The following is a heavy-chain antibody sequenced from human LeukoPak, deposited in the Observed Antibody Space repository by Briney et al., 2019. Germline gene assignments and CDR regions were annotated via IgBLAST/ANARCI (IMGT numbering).Heavy chain of an antibody. CDR3: VKDRLGYDILTGDNWFDP. CDR1: GFTFSSYA. Sequence: GGSLRLSCSASGFTFSSYARHWVRQAPGKGLEYVSAISSNGGSTYYADPVKGRFTISRDNSKNTLYLQMSSLRAEDTDVYYCVKDRLGYDILTGDNWFDPWGQGTLVTVSS. J-gene: IGHJ5*02. CDR2: ISSNGGST. D-gene: IGHD3-9*01. V-gene: IGHV3-64D*06.